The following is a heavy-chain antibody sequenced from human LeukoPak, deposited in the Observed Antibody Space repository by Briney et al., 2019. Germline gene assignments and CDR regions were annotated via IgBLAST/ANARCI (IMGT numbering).Heavy chain of an antibody. CDR3: ARNYYDSSGYYYYYYYMDV. J-gene: IGHJ6*03. CDR1: GFTVTINC. Sequence: GGSLRLFCAPSGFTVTINCMGWVRHARGEGLECLPFIYSGGSTYYADSVKGPFPISRENSKNTLYLQMNSRRAEDTAVYYCARNYYDSSGYYYYYYYMDVGGKGTTVTISS. D-gene: IGHD3-22*01. V-gene: IGHV3-53*01. CDR2: IYSGGST.